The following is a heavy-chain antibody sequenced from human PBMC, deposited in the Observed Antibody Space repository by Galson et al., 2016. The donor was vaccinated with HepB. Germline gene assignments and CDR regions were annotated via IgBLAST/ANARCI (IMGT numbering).Heavy chain of an antibody. Sequence: SLRLSCAASGFTFGRYAMSWVRQAPGKGLEWVSAIIGDGGSTYYAGSVQGRFTSSRDRSTNTMDLQMTSLRTDDTAVYYCARFTQEWLDRVYYFDYWGQGTLVTVSS. D-gene: IGHD6-19*01. CDR2: IIGDGGST. V-gene: IGHV3-23*01. CDR3: ARFTQEWLDRVYYFDY. CDR1: GFTFGRYA. J-gene: IGHJ4*02.